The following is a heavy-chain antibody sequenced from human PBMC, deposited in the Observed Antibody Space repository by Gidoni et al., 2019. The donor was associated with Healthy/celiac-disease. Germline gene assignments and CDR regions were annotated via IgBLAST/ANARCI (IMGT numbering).Heavy chain of an antibody. CDR2: ISGSGGST. Sequence: EVQLLESGGGLVQPGASLRLSCAASGFTFSSYAMSWVRQAPGKGLEWVSAISGSGGSTYYADSVKGRFTISRDNSKNTLYLQMNSLRAEDTAVYYCAKVNYYDSSGYYYWGQGTLVTVSS. D-gene: IGHD3-22*01. CDR3: AKVNYYDSSGYYY. CDR1: GFTFSSYA. V-gene: IGHV3-23*01. J-gene: IGHJ4*02.